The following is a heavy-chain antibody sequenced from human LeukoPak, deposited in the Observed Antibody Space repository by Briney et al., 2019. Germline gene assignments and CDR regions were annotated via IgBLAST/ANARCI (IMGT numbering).Heavy chain of an antibody. CDR1: GFTFSTYG. CDR3: AELGITMIGGV. Sequence: GGSLRLSCSASGFTFSTYGMNWVRQAPGKGPVWVSRIKTDGSITDYADFVKGRFTISRDNAKNSLYLQMNSLRAEDTAVYYCAELGITMIGGVWGKGTTVTISS. D-gene: IGHD3-10*02. CDR2: IKTDGSIT. V-gene: IGHV3-74*01. J-gene: IGHJ6*04.